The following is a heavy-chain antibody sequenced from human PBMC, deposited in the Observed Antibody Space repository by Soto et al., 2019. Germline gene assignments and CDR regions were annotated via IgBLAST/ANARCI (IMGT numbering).Heavy chain of an antibody. D-gene: IGHD3-10*01. J-gene: IGHJ5*02. CDR2: IYHSGST. CDR3: ARVGYYGSGSYWNFDP. Sequence: PSETLSLTCAVSGGSISSSNWWSWVRQPPGKGLEWIGEIYHSGSTNYNPSLKSRVTISVDKSKNQFSLKLSSVTAADTAVYYCARVGYYGSGSYWNFDPWGQGTLVTVS. V-gene: IGHV4-4*02. CDR1: GGSISSSNW.